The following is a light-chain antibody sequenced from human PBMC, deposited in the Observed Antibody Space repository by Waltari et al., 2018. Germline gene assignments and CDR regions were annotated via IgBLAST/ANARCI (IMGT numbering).Light chain of an antibody. CDR1: NSDVGSYNL. Sequence: QSALTQPASVSGSPGQSITISCTGTNSDVGSYNLVSLYQQHPGKAPHLTLYEVTKRPPPVPNRFSGSQSGNTASLTIAGRQAEDEAEYYCSSYAGGSTVIFGGGTKVTVL. CDR3: SSYAGGSTVI. CDR2: EVT. V-gene: IGLV2-23*02. J-gene: IGLJ2*01.